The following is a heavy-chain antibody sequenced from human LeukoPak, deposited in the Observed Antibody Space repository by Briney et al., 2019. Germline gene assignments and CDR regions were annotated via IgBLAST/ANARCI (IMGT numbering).Heavy chain of an antibody. V-gene: IGHV4-4*07. D-gene: IGHD3-10*01. CDR2: IYISGST. CDR1: GGSISSYY. Sequence: SETLSLTCTVAGGSISSYYWSWIRQPAGKGLEWIGRIYISGSTNYSPSLKSRVTMSVDTSKNQFSLKLSSVTAADAAVYYCARDMVRGVINWFDPWGQGTLVTVSS. CDR3: ARDMVRGVINWFDP. J-gene: IGHJ5*02.